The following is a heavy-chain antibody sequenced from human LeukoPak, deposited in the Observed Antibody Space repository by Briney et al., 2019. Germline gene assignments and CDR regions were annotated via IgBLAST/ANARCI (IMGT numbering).Heavy chain of an antibody. CDR1: GFTFSSYS. CDR2: ISSSSSTI. D-gene: IGHD6-13*01. J-gene: IGHJ1*01. Sequence: GGSLTLSCAASGFTFSSYSMNWVRQAPGKGLEWVSYISSSSSTIYYADSVKGRFTISRDNAKNSLYLQMNSLRDEDTAVYYCARAAPYSSSFKYFQHWGQGTLVTVSS. CDR3: ARAAPYSSSFKYFQH. V-gene: IGHV3-48*02.